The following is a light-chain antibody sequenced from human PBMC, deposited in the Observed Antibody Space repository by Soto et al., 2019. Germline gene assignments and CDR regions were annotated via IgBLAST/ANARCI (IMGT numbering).Light chain of an antibody. Sequence: EIVLLQSPGTLSLSPGERATLSCRASQSVGSSLAWYQQKTGQAPRLLISGASSRATGIPARFSGSGSGTDFSLTISRLEPEDFALFYCQEYLSAPITFGRGTRLEIK. J-gene: IGKJ5*01. CDR3: QEYLSAPIT. CDR1: QSVGSS. V-gene: IGKV3-20*01. CDR2: GAS.